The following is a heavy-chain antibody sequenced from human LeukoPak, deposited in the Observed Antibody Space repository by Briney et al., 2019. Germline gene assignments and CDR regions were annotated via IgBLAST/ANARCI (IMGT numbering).Heavy chain of an antibody. D-gene: IGHD2-21*01. V-gene: IGHV3-23*01. Sequence: GGSLRLSCAASGFTFSSYVMSWVRQAPGKGLEWVSGISGSGGTTNYADSVKGRFTISRDNSKDTLYLHMNSLRAEDTAVYYCASRGYCGGDCYDAFDIWGQGTMVTVSS. CDR1: GFTFSSYV. CDR3: ASRGYCGGDCYDAFDI. J-gene: IGHJ3*02. CDR2: ISGSGGTT.